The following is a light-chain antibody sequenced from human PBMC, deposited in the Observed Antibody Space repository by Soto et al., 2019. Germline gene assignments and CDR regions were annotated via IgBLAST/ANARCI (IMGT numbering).Light chain of an antibody. Sequence: IVLTQSPGTLSLSPGDRATLSCRASQTVSSNYFAWYQQKPGQAPRLLIHGASSRATGIPDRFSGSGSGTDFNLTISRLEPEDSAVYYCQQYATSPLTFGGGTKVEIK. CDR1: QTVSSNY. J-gene: IGKJ4*01. CDR2: GAS. CDR3: QQYATSPLT. V-gene: IGKV3-20*01.